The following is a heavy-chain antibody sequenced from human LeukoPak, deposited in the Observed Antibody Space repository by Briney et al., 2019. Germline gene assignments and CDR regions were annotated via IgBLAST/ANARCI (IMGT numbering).Heavy chain of an antibody. J-gene: IGHJ4*02. CDR2: INPKRGGT. Sequence: ASVKVSCTASGYSFTGYYTHWVRQAPGQGLEWMGRINPKRGGTNYAQKFQGRVTLTRDTSISTAHMELSRLTSDDTAVYYCALLWFGELWTKDYWGQGTLVTVSS. CDR1: GYSFTGYY. CDR3: ALLWFGELWTKDY. D-gene: IGHD3-10*01. V-gene: IGHV1-2*06.